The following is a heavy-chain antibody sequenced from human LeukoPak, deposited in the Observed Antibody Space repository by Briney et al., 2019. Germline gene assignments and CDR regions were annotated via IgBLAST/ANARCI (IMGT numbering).Heavy chain of an antibody. D-gene: IGHD4-23*01. CDR3: ARGGYDYGGKGRVGAFDI. V-gene: IGHV3-11*01. CDR2: VSGSDENK. J-gene: IGHJ3*02. CDR1: GFTFSDYY. Sequence: PGGSLRLSCAASGFTFSDYYMTWIRQAPGQGLEWISYVSGSDENKYYAGSVRGRFAISRDNAENSLYLQMNSLRAEDTAVYYCARGGYDYGGKGRVGAFDIWGQGTMVTVSS.